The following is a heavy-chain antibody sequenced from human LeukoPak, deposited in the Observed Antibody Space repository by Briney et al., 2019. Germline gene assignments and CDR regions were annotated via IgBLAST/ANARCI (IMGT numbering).Heavy chain of an antibody. V-gene: IGHV3-7*01. CDR2: IKQDGSET. CDR1: GFTFSNYW. CDR3: ARDDTNGIGY. Sequence: GGSLRLSCAASGFTFSNYWMSWVRRAPGKGLEWVANIKQDGSETYFVDSVRGRFTISRDNAKNTLYLQLNSLSADDTGIYYCARDDTNGIGYWGQGTLVTVSS. D-gene: IGHD2-2*01. J-gene: IGHJ4*02.